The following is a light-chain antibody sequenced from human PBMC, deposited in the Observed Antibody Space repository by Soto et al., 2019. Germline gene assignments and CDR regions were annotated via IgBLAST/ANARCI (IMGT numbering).Light chain of an antibody. CDR1: SRAVGGFNY. CDR3: SSYTSTSTPCV. CDR2: EVS. Sequence: QSVLTQPASVSGSPGQSITISCTGPSRAVGGFNYVSWYQQHPGKAPNLMIYEVSNRPSGISNRFSGSKSGNTASLTISGLQAEDEADDYCSSYTSTSTPCVFGPGTKVTVL. V-gene: IGLV2-14*01. J-gene: IGLJ1*01.